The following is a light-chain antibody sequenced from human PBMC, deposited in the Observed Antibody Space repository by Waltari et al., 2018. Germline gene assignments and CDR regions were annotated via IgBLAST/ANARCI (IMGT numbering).Light chain of an antibody. CDR1: SSDVGGYNY. V-gene: IGLV2-23*02. CDR2: DVS. CDR3: CSYAGSRIHVL. Sequence: QSALTQPAPVSGSPGQSITIPCPGTSSDVGGYNYVSWYQQYPGKAPKLMIYDVSKRPSGVSNRFSGSKSGNTASLTISGLQAEDEADYYCCSYAGSRIHVLFGGGTKLTVL. J-gene: IGLJ2*01.